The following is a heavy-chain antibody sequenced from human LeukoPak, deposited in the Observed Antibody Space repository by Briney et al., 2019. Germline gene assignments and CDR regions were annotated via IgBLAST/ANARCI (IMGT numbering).Heavy chain of an antibody. CDR2: IDTSGSI. CDR3: ARVKSSTRGPYYHYYMDV. CDR1: GGSISSYY. Sequence: KPSETLSLTCTVSGGSISSYYWSWIRQPAGKGLEWIGRIDTSGSIIYNPSLKSRVTISVDKSKNQFSLKVSSVTAADTAVYYCARVKSSTRGPYYHYYMDVWGKGTTVIVSS. V-gene: IGHV4-4*07. J-gene: IGHJ6*03. D-gene: IGHD3-10*01.